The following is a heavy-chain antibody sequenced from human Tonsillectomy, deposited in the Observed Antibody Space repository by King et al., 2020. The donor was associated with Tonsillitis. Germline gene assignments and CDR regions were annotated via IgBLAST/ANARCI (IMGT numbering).Heavy chain of an antibody. J-gene: IGHJ5*02. CDR1: GGSFSGYY. V-gene: IGHV4-34*01. CDR3: ARKRIWCGSRTKVAGWFDP. D-gene: IGHD3-10*01. Sequence: VQLPQWGAGLLKPSETLSLTCAVYGGSFSGYYWSWIRQPPGKGLEWIGEINHSGSTNYNPSLKSRVTISVDTSKNQFSLKLSSVTAADTAVYYCARKRIWCGSRTKVAGWFDPWGQGTLVTVSS. CDR2: INHSGST.